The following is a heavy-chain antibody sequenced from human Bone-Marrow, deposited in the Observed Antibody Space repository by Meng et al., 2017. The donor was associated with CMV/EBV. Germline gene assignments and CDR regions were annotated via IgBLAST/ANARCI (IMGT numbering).Heavy chain of an antibody. CDR3: ARTGALTYYYDSSGCSDAFDI. V-gene: IGHV1-18*01. Sequence: ASVKVSCKASGSTFSSYAISWVRQAPGQGLEWMGWISAYNGNTNYAQKLQGRVTMTTDTSTSTAYMELRSLRSDDTAVYYCARTGALTYYYDSSGCSDAFDIWGQGTMVTVSS. D-gene: IGHD3-22*01. CDR1: GSTFSSYA. CDR2: ISAYNGNT. J-gene: IGHJ3*02.